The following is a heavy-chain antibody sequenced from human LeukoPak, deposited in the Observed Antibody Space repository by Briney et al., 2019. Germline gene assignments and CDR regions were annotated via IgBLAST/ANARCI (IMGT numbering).Heavy chain of an antibody. CDR3: ARGPEQQLVAAFDI. J-gene: IGHJ3*02. V-gene: IGHV4-34*01. CDR1: GGSFSGYY. CDR2: INHSGST. D-gene: IGHD6-13*01. Sequence: PSETLPLTCAVYGGSFSGYYWSWIRQPPGKGLEWIGEINHSGSTNYNPSLKSRVTISVDTSKNQFSLKLSSVTAADTAVYYCARGPEQQLVAAFDIWGQGTMVTVSS.